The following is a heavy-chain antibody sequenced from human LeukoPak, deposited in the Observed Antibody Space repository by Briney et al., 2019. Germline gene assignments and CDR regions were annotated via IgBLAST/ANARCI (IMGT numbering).Heavy chain of an antibody. V-gene: IGHV3-23*01. D-gene: IGHD2-15*01. J-gene: IGHJ3*02. Sequence: GGSLRLSCAASVLTFSNYAMSWVRQAPGKGLEWVSTISGRGSSTYYADSVKGRFTISRDNSRNTLYLQMDSLRAEDSAVYYCAKDPPRGSGDAFDIWGQGTRVTVSS. CDR1: VLTFSNYA. CDR2: ISGRGSST. CDR3: AKDPPRGSGDAFDI.